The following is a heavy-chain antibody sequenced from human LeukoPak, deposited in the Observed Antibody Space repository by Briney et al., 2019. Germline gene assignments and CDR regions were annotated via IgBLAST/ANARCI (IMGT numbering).Heavy chain of an antibody. CDR1: GFTFSNAW. CDR2: IKRKTDGGTT. J-gene: IGHJ4*02. CDR3: TTDRDYDILTGIPRRGFLDY. Sequence: PGGSLRLSCAASGFTFSNAWMSWVRQAPGKGLEWVGRIKRKTDGGTTDYAAPVKGRFTISRDDSKNTLHLQMNSLKTEDTAVYYCTTDRDYDILTGIPRRGFLDYWGQGTLVTVSS. V-gene: IGHV3-15*01. D-gene: IGHD3-9*01.